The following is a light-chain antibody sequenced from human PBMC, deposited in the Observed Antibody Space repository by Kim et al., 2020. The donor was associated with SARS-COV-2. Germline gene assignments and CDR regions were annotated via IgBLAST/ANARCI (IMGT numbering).Light chain of an antibody. Sequence: EIVLTQSPATLSLSRGERATLSCRASQSISSYLAWYQQKPGQAPRLLIYDASNRATDIPRRFSGSGSGTDFTLTISSLEPEDFAVYYCQQRSEWPLTFGGGTKVDIK. CDR2: DAS. V-gene: IGKV3-11*01. J-gene: IGKJ4*01. CDR3: QQRSEWPLT. CDR1: QSISSY.